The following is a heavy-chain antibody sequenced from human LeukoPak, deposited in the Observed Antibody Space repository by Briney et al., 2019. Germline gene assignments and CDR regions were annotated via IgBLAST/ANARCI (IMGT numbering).Heavy chain of an antibody. Sequence: PGRSLRLSCAASGFTFSSYAMHWVRQAPCKGLEWVAVISYDGSNKYYADSVKGRFTISRDNSKNTLYLQMNSLRAEDTAVYYCASPKTYYDFWSGQDDAFDIWGQGTMVTVSS. CDR3: ASPKTYYDFWSGQDDAFDI. CDR2: ISYDGSNK. D-gene: IGHD3-3*01. J-gene: IGHJ3*02. CDR1: GFTFSSYA. V-gene: IGHV3-30-3*01.